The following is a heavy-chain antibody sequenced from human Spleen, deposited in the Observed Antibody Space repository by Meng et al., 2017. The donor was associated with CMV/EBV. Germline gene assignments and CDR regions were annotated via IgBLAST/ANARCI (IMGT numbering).Heavy chain of an antibody. V-gene: IGHV4-30-4*02. CDR3: ARASWDYSGRYYFDY. CDR2: IYYSGST. D-gene: IGHD5-12*01. CDR1: GGSISSGDYS. J-gene: IGHJ4*02. Sequence: SETLSLTCTVSGGSISSGDYSWSWIRQPPGKGLEWIGYIYYSGSTYYNPSLKSRVTILVDTSKNQFSLKLSSVTAADTAVYYCARASWDYSGRYYFDYWGQGTLVTVSS.